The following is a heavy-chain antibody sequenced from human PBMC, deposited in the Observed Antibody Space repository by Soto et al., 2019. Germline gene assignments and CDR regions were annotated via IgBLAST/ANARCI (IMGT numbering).Heavy chain of an antibody. J-gene: IGHJ6*02. CDR2: ISAYNGNT. D-gene: IGHD1-1*01. CDR1: GYTFTSYG. CDR3: ARDVVVQLERGYPSLNYYYGMDV. V-gene: IGHV1-18*04. Sequence: ASVKVSCKASGYTFTSYGISWVRQAPGQGLEWMGWISAYNGNTNYAQKLQGRVTMTTDTSTNTAYMELRSLRSDDTAVYYCARDVVVQLERGYPSLNYYYGMDVWGQGTTVTVSS.